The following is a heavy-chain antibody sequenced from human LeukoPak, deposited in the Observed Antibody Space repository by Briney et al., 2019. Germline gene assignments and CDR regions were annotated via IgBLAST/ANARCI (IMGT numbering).Heavy chain of an antibody. J-gene: IGHJ5*02. CDR2: INEDGSEK. CDR1: GFTFTNDW. D-gene: IGHD3-10*01. CDR3: ATSSYSCSSS. V-gene: IGHV3-7*01. Sequence: GGSLRLSCAASGFTFTNDWMIWVRQAPGKGLEWVANINEDGSEKYYVGSVEGRFTISRDNAKNSVFLQMNSLRADDTAMYYCATSSYSCSSSWGQGTLVTVSS.